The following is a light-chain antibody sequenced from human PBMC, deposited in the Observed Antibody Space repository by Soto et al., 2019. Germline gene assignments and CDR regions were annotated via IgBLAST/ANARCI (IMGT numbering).Light chain of an antibody. Sequence: EIVLTQSPGTLSLSPGERATLSCGASQSVSNNFLAWYQQTRGPPPRLLFYGLSNRASGTADRCSGGGARAFFTLTIRRVPDDDAADYYCQQYSSSGTFGQGTKVDIK. CDR1: QSVSNNF. CDR3: QQYSSSGT. CDR2: GLS. J-gene: IGKJ1*01. V-gene: IGKV3-20*01.